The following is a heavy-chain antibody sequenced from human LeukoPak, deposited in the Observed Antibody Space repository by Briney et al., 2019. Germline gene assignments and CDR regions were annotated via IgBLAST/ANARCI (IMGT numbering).Heavy chain of an antibody. Sequence: SVKVSCKASGGTFSRFTISWVRQAPGQGFEWMGGITPIFGSANFAQKFQGRVSITADESTSTAFMELSSLRSEDTAVYYCAREWGLESSGYYYAYWGQGTLVTVSS. J-gene: IGHJ4*02. CDR2: ITPIFGSA. V-gene: IGHV1-69*13. CDR1: GGTFSRFT. D-gene: IGHD3-22*01. CDR3: AREWGLESSGYYYAY.